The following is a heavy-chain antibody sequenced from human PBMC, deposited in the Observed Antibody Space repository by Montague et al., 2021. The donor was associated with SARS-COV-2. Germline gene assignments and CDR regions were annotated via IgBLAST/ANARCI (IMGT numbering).Heavy chain of an antibody. Sequence: SETLSLTCAVYGGSFSDYYWRWIRQPPGKGLGWMWKSNHSGSTNYNPSLKSRGTISVYTSKNQFSLKLSSVTAADTAVDYCARVLRRVVPAATGRWEKNYYYYYMDVWGKGTTVTVSS. CDR2: SNHSGST. CDR1: GGSFSDYY. CDR3: ARVLRRVVPAATGRWEKNYYYYYMDV. V-gene: IGHV4-34*01. D-gene: IGHD2-2*01. J-gene: IGHJ6*03.